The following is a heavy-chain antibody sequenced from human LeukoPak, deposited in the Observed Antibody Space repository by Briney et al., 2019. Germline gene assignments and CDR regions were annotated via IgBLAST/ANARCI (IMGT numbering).Heavy chain of an antibody. CDR2: ISGSGGST. V-gene: IGHV3-23*01. J-gene: IGHJ6*03. CDR3: ATGGNSGRAYYYYCMDV. D-gene: IGHD6-19*01. CDR1: GFTFSTYA. Sequence: GGSLSLSCAPSGFTFSTYAMTWVRQAPGKGLEWVSSISGSGGSTYYADSVKGRFTISRDSSKNTLYLQMNSLRAEDTAVYYCATGGNSGRAYYYYCMDVWGKGTTVTVSS.